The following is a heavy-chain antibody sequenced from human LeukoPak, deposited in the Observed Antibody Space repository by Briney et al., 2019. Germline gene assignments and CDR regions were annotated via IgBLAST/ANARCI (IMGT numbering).Heavy chain of an antibody. J-gene: IGHJ4*02. CDR2: IYYSGST. CDR1: GFTFSSYS. V-gene: IGHV4-59*01. D-gene: IGHD3-3*01. CDR3: ARAYDFWSGYFDY. Sequence: GSLRLSCAASGFTFSSYSMNWVRQAPGKGLEWIGYIYYSGSTNYNPSLKSRLTISVDTSKNQFSLKLSSVTAADTAVYYCARAYDFWSGYFDYLGQGTLVTVSS.